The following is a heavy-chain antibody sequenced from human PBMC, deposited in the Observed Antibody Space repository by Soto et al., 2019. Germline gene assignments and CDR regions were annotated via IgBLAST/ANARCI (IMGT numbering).Heavy chain of an antibody. D-gene: IGHD1-26*01. Sequence: QVQLVESGGGVVQPGRSLRLSCAASGFTFSSYGMHWVRQAPGKGLEWVAVISYDGSNKYYADSVKGRFTISRDNSKNTLYLQMNSLRAEDTAGYYCATDKGIVGATPHYWGQGTLVTVSS. CDR1: GFTFSSYG. J-gene: IGHJ4*02. CDR2: ISYDGSNK. CDR3: ATDKGIVGATPHY. V-gene: IGHV3-30*03.